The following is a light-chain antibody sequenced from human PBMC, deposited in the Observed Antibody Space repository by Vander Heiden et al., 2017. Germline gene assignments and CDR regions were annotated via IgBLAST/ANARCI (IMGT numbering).Light chain of an antibody. Sequence: SYEVTQPPSVSVSPGQTASITCSGDNLGNKYANWYQQKPGQSPVLVIHEDYKRPSGIPERFSGSNSGNTATLTISGTQPMDEADYYCQTWDTSSVVFGGGTKLTVL. J-gene: IGLJ2*01. CDR2: EDY. CDR3: QTWDTSSVV. V-gene: IGLV3-1*01. CDR1: NLGNKY.